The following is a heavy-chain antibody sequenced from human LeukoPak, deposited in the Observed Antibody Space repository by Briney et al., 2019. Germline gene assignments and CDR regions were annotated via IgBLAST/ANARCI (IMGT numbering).Heavy chain of an antibody. J-gene: IGHJ4*02. CDR3: ARGGGGSCYGELCFDY. CDR2: IYCSGST. CDR1: GGSISSHY. D-gene: IGHD2-15*01. Sequence: PSETLSLTCTVSGGSISSHYWSWIRQPPGKGLEWIGYIYCSGSTNYNPSLKSRVTISVDTSKNQFSLKLSSVTAADTAVYYCARGGGGSCYGELCFDYWGQGTPVTVSS. V-gene: IGHV4-59*11.